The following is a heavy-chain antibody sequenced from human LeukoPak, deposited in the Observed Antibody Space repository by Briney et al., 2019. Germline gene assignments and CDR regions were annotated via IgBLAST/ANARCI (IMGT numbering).Heavy chain of an antibody. J-gene: IGHJ4*02. Sequence: GALRLSCAASGFTFSSYGMHWVRQAPGKGLEWVAVISYDGSNKYYADSVKGRFTISRDNSKNTLYLQMNSLRAEDTAVYYCARDDSSGSGLDYWGQGTLVTVSS. CDR2: ISYDGSNK. D-gene: IGHD3-22*01. CDR1: GFTFSSYG. V-gene: IGHV3-30*03. CDR3: ARDDSSGSGLDY.